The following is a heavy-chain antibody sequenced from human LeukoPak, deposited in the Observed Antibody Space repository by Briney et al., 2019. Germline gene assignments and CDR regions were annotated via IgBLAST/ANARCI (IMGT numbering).Heavy chain of an antibody. V-gene: IGHV5-51*01. CDR1: GYSFTSYW. CDR2: XYPGDSDT. CDR3: ARRGSCTSTSCYEYFDY. J-gene: IGHJ4*02. D-gene: IGHD2-2*01. Sequence: GESLKISCKGSGYSFTSYWIGWVRQMPGKGLXWMXXXYPGDSDTRYSPSFQGQVTISADKSISTAYLQWSSLKASDTAVYYCARRGSCTSTSCYEYFDYWGQGTLVTVSS.